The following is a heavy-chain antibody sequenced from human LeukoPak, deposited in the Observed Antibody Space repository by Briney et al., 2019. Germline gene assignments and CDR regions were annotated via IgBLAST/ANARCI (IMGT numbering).Heavy chain of an antibody. CDR1: GFTFSNYA. V-gene: IGHV3-23*01. D-gene: IGHD3-22*01. Sequence: GGSLRLSCAASGFTFSNYAMSWVRQAPGKGLKWVSGIYVSAGSAYYADSVKGRFTISRDNSKNTLYLQMNSLRAEDTAVYYCAKDYSSAYWGQGTLVTVSS. CDR3: AKDYSSAY. J-gene: IGHJ4*02. CDR2: IYVSAGSA.